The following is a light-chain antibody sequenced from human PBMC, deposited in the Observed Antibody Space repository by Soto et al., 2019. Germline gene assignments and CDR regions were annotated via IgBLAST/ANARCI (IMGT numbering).Light chain of an antibody. J-gene: IGLJ2*01. CDR2: AVT. CDR3: SSYAGFNTVI. Sequence: QSALTRPASVSGSPGQSITISCTGTSSDVGSYNLVSWYQQHPGKAPKLMISAVTKRPAGVSSRFSGSKSGNTASLTISGLQAEDEADYYCSSYAGFNTVIFGGGTQLTVL. V-gene: IGLV2-23*02. CDR1: SSDVGSYNL.